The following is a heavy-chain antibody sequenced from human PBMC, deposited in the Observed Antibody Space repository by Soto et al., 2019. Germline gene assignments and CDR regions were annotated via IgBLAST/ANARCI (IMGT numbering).Heavy chain of an antibody. V-gene: IGHV1-18*01. J-gene: IGHJ4*02. Sequence: QVQVVQSGAEMKKPGASVKVSCKASGYTFAGYGFTWVRQAPGQGLEWMGWINPYTGYTDYAQNLQGRVTVTADTSTNTASMELRSLRSDDTAMYYCATCRFSSISCFGSPLDFWGQGTLVTVSS. CDR1: GYTFAGYG. D-gene: IGHD6-19*01. CDR3: ATCRFSSISCFGSPLDF. CDR2: INPYTGYT.